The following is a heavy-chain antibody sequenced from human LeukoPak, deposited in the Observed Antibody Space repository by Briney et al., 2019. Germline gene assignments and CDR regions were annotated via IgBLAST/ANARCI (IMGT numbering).Heavy chain of an antibody. V-gene: IGHV1-3*01. CDR3: AREDDILTGLLDY. CDR2: INAGNGNT. J-gene: IGHJ4*02. D-gene: IGHD3-9*01. CDR1: GYTFTSYA. Sequence: ASVKVSCKASGYTFTSYAMHWVRQAPGQRLEWMGWINAGNGNTKYSQKFQGRVTITRDTSASTAYMELSSLRSEDTAVYYCAREDDILTGLLDYWGQGTQVTVSS.